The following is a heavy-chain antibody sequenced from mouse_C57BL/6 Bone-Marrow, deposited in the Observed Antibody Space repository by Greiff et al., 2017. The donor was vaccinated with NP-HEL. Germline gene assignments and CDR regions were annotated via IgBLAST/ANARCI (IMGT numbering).Heavy chain of an antibody. V-gene: IGHV5-16*01. J-gene: IGHJ1*03. CDR1: GFTFSDYY. CDR2: INYDGSST. Sequence: EVKVEESEGGLVQPGSSMKLSCTASGFTFSDYYMAWVRQVPEKGLEWVANINYDGSSTYYLDSLKSRFIISRDNAKNILYLQMSSLKSEDTATYYCARDDYGGDWYFDVWGTGTTVTVSS. CDR3: ARDDYGGDWYFDV. D-gene: IGHD2-4*01.